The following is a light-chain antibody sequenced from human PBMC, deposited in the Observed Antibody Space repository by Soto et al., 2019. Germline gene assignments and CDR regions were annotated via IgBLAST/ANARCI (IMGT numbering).Light chain of an antibody. CDR1: QTIGKY. Sequence: DIQMTQSPSSLSATVGDRITITCRASQTIGKYLNWYQQEPGRAPKLLIYDASYLQNGVPSRFSGSASGTDFTLSISNLPPEDFATYYCQQSFSIPFTFGPGTKVNIK. V-gene: IGKV1-39*01. CDR3: QQSFSIPFT. J-gene: IGKJ3*01. CDR2: DAS.